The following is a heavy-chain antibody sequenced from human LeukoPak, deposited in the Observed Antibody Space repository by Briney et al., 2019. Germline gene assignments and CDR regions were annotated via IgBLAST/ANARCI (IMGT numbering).Heavy chain of an antibody. Sequence: GGSLRLSCAASGFTFSSYWMHWVRQAPGKGLEWVSAISGSGGSTYYADSVKGRFTISRDNSKNTLYLQMNSLRAEDTAVYYCAKGGGRYSYGLDYWGQGTLVTVSS. D-gene: IGHD5-18*01. CDR2: ISGSGGST. CDR3: AKGGGRYSYGLDY. CDR1: GFTFSSYW. V-gene: IGHV3-23*01. J-gene: IGHJ4*02.